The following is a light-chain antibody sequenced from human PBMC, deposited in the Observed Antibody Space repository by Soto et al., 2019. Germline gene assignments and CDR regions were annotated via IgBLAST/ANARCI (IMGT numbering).Light chain of an antibody. V-gene: IGKV3-15*01. CDR1: QSVGRN. CDR2: AAS. CDR3: QEYSKWPLFT. J-gene: IGKJ3*01. Sequence: EIVVTQSPGILSVSPWDRATLSCRASQSVGRNLAWYQQKPGQAPTLLIYAASTRATGLPARFSGSGSGTDFTLTISSLQSEDFAVYYCQEYSKWPLFTFGPGTRVDIK.